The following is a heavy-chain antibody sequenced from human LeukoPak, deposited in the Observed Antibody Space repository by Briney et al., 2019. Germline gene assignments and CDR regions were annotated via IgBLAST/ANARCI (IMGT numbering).Heavy chain of an antibody. V-gene: IGHV1-69*13. D-gene: IGHD6-19*01. CDR3: ARDIAVAGTDYFDY. CDR2: IIPIFDTA. Sequence: GASVKVSCKASGGTFSSYAISWVRQAPGQGLEWMGGIIPIFDTANYAQKFQGRVTITADESTSTAYMELSSLRSEDTAVYYCARDIAVAGTDYFDYWSQGTLVTVSS. CDR1: GGTFSSYA. J-gene: IGHJ4*02.